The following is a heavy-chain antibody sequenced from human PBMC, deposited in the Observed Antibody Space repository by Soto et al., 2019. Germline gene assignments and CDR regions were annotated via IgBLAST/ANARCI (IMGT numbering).Heavy chain of an antibody. CDR2: INPSGGST. CDR1: GYTFTSYY. Sequence: ASVKVSCKASGYTFTSYYMHWVRQAPGQGLEWMGIINPSGGSTSYAQKFQGRVTMTRDTSTSTVYMELSSLRSEDTAVYYCARDHRDEGYCSSTSCYNYYYYGMDVWGQGTTVTVSS. CDR3: ARDHRDEGYCSSTSCYNYYYYGMDV. D-gene: IGHD2-2*01. J-gene: IGHJ6*02. V-gene: IGHV1-46*03.